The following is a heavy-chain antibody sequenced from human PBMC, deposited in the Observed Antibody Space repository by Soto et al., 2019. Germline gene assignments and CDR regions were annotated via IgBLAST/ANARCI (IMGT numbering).Heavy chain of an antibody. CDR2: IYYTGST. CDR1: GGSISRSGDY. D-gene: IGHD6-13*01. Sequence: SETLSLTCTVSGGSISRSGDYWSWIRQHPGKGLEWIGYIYYTGSTYYTPSLKSRLTISVATSKNQFSLRLSSATAADTAVYYCAKTVAATGYFDYWGQGTLVTVS. CDR3: AKTVAATGYFDY. V-gene: IGHV4-31*03. J-gene: IGHJ4*02.